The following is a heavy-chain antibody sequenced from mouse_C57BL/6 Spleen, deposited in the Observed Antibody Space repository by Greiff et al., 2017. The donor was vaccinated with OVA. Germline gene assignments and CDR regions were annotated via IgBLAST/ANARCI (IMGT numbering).Heavy chain of an antibody. CDR3: ARDYDDWYFDV. Sequence: EVKLVESEGGLVQPGSSMKLSCTASGFTFSDYYMAWVRQVPEKGLEWVANINYDGSSTYYLDSLKSRFIISRDNAKNILYLQMSSLKSEDTATYYCARDYDDWYFDVWGTGTTVTVSS. CDR2: INYDGSST. V-gene: IGHV5-16*01. D-gene: IGHD2-4*01. CDR1: GFTFSDYY. J-gene: IGHJ1*03.